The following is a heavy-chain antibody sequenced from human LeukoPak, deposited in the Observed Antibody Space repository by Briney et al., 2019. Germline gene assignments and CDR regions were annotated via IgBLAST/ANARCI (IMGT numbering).Heavy chain of an antibody. D-gene: IGHD3-22*01. CDR1: GYTFTNYG. CDR2: ISAYNGNT. CDR3: ARGLGYYYDSSGYYD. J-gene: IGHJ4*02. V-gene: IGHV1-18*01. Sequence: ASVKVSCKASGYTFTNYGLSWVRQAPGQGLEWMGRISAYNGNTNYAQKLQGRVTTTTDTSTSTAYMELRSLRSDDTAVYYCARGLGYYYDSSGYYDWGQGTLVTVSS.